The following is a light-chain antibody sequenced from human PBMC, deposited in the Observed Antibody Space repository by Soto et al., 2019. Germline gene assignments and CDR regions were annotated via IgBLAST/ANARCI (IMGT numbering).Light chain of an antibody. CDR3: SSYTSSSTYV. Sequence: QSVLTHPASVSGSPGQSITISCTGTSSDVGGYNYVSWYQQHPGKAPKLMIYDVSNRPSGVSNRFSGSKSGNTASLTISGLQDEDEADYYCSSYTSSSTYVFGTGTKLTVL. J-gene: IGLJ1*01. CDR2: DVS. V-gene: IGLV2-14*01. CDR1: SSDVGGYNY.